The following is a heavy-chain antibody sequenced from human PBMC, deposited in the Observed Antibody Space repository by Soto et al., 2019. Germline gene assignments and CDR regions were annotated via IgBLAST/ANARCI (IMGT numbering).Heavy chain of an antibody. J-gene: IGHJ5*02. D-gene: IGHD3-22*01. CDR2: IHYSGNT. CDR1: GASVSSDYYQ. CDR3: ARENYGTSGFYSRWFDP. Sequence: SETLSLTCLVSGASVSSDYYQWNWIRQPPGKGPEWIGYIHYSGNTDYNPSLQRRATISLDTSKNQFSLNLTSVAAADTAVYYCARENYGTSGFYSRWFDPWGQGTLVTVSS. V-gene: IGHV4-61*01.